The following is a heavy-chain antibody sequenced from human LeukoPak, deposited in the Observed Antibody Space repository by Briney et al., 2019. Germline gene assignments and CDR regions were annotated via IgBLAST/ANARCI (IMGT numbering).Heavy chain of an antibody. CDR3: AKERDYAEDMDV. D-gene: IGHD4-17*01. CDR1: GFTFSSYG. V-gene: IGHV3-33*06. CDR2: IWFDGTYE. Sequence: GGSLRLSCAASGFTFSSYGMHWVPQAPGKGLEWVALIWFDGTYEYYADSVKGRFTISRDNSNKTLYLQMNSLRAEDTAVYYCAKERDYAEDMDVWGKGTTVTVSS. J-gene: IGHJ6*03.